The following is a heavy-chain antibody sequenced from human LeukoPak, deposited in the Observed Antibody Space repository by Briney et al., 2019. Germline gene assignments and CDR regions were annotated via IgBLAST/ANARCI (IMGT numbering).Heavy chain of an antibody. V-gene: IGHV4-30-4*01. Sequence: SQTLSLTCTVSGGSISSGDYYWSWIRQPPGKGLEWIGYIYYSGSTYYNPSLKSRVTISVDTSKNQFSLKLSSVTAADTAVYYCARVVLLWLGEPRPFYFDYWGQGTLVTVSS. CDR3: ARVVLLWLGEPRPFYFDY. J-gene: IGHJ4*02. CDR1: GGSISSGDYY. D-gene: IGHD3-10*01. CDR2: IYYSGST.